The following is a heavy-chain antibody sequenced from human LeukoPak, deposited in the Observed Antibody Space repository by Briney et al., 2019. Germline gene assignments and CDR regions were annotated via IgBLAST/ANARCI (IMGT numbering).Heavy chain of an antibody. V-gene: IGHV3-15*01. D-gene: IGHD5-18*01. J-gene: IGHJ4*02. CDR3: TTGNTAMVDY. CDR2: IKSKTDGGTT. CDR1: GFTFSNAW. Sequence: AGGSLRLSCAASGFTFSNAWMSWGRQAPGKGLELVGRIKSKTDGGTTDYAAPVKGRFTISRDDSKNTLYLQMNSLKTEDTAVYYCTTGNTAMVDYWGQGTLVTVSS.